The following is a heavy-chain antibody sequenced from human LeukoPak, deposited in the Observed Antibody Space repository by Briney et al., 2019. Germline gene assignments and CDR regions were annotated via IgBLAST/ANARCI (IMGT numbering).Heavy chain of an antibody. CDR1: GGTFSSYA. Sequence: ASVKVSCKASGGTFSSYAISWVRQAPGQGLEWMGGIIPIFDTANYAQKFQGRVTITADESTSTAYMELSSLRSEDTAVYYCARVVPAAISPRTGFDPWGQGTLVTVSS. V-gene: IGHV1-69*13. CDR2: IIPIFDTA. CDR3: ARVVPAAISPRTGFDP. D-gene: IGHD2-2*02. J-gene: IGHJ5*02.